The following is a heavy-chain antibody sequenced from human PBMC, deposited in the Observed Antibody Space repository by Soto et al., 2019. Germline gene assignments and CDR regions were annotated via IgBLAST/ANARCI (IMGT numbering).Heavy chain of an antibody. J-gene: IGHJ4*02. CDR2: ISDDGGDT. CDR1: GFTFSSYA. Sequence: GSLRLSCSASGFTFSSYAMHWVRQAPGKGLEYFSSISDDGGDTYYADSVKGRFTISRDNSKNTLYLQMISLRPEDTAVYYCVKGPRLYDSSSFDYWGQGTLVTVSS. D-gene: IGHD3-22*01. V-gene: IGHV3-64D*06. CDR3: VKGPRLYDSSSFDY.